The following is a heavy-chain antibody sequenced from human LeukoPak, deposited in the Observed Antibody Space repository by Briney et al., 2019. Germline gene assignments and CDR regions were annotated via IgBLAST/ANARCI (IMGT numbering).Heavy chain of an antibody. D-gene: IGHD1-1*01. Sequence: PGGSLRLSCAASGFTFSRYVMSWVRQAPGKGLEWVSTISASDATTHYADSVKGRFTTSRDNSKNTLHLQMNSLRVEDTAVYYCVTRGTTATKYIEHWGQGTLVTVSS. CDR2: ISASDATT. CDR1: GFTFSRYV. V-gene: IGHV3-23*01. CDR3: VTRGTTATKYIEH. J-gene: IGHJ4*02.